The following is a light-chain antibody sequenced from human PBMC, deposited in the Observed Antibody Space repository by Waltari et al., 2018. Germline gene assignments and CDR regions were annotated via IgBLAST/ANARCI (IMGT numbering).Light chain of an antibody. V-gene: IGKV3-20*01. Sequence: EMVFTQSPGTLSLSPGVTATLSCRASQSVSRALVWYQQKPGQAPRLLIYDASTRASGIPDRFRGSGSGTDFSLTICRLEPEDFAVYYCLKYGGLPATFGQGTKVEIK. CDR3: LKYGGLPAT. CDR1: QSVSRA. J-gene: IGKJ1*01. CDR2: DAS.